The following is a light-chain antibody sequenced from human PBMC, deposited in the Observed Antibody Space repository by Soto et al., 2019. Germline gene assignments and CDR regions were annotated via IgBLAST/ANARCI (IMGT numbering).Light chain of an antibody. CDR3: QQRET. V-gene: IGKV1-39*01. J-gene: IGKJ3*01. Sequence: DIQMTQSPSSLSASVGDRVTITCRASQAIHSYLNWYQQKPGKAPNLLIFATSTLQSGVPSRFSGSGSGTDFTLTISSLQPEDFATYYYQQRETFGPGTKVDIK. CDR2: ATS. CDR1: QAIHSY.